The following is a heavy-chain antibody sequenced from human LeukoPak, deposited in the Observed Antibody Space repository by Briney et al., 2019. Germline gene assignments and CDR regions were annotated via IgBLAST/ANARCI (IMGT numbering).Heavy chain of an antibody. CDR3: ARDHDWAFDL. V-gene: IGHV3-48*02. D-gene: IGHD3-9*01. J-gene: IGHJ4*02. Sequence: GGSLRLSCEASGFPFGSYVMSWVRQAPGKGREWIAYINHNAEMIFYPDFVKGRFTISRDNAKSSLYLQMNALRYEDTAIYYCARDHDWAFDLWGQGTLVTVSS. CDR2: INHNAEMI. CDR1: GFPFGSYV.